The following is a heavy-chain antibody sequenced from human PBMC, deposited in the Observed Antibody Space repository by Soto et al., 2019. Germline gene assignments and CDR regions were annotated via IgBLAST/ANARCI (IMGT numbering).Heavy chain of an antibody. CDR2: IIPASGDT. J-gene: IGHJ5*02. Sequence: GDSVKVYCKASGYTFTGYYVHLVRQAPGQGLEYMGRIIPASGDTNYAQNFQGRVTMTRDTSISTAYMELSRLTSDDTAVYYCARLSEDTASWGQGTLVTVSS. V-gene: IGHV1-2*06. CDR1: GYTFTGYY. CDR3: ARLSEDTAS. D-gene: IGHD5-18*01.